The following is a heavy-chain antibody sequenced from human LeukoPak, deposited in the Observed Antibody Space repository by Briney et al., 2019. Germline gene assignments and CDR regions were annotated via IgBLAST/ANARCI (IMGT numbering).Heavy chain of an antibody. J-gene: IGHJ4*02. Sequence: GGSLRLSCAASGFTFSSYAMHWVRQAPGKGLEWVANIKQDGSEKYYVDSVKGRFTISRDNAKNSLYLQMNSLRAEDTAVYYCARVVAGRYFDYWGQGTLVTVPS. CDR2: IKQDGSEK. D-gene: IGHD5-12*01. V-gene: IGHV3-7*01. CDR3: ARVVAGRYFDY. CDR1: GFTFSSYA.